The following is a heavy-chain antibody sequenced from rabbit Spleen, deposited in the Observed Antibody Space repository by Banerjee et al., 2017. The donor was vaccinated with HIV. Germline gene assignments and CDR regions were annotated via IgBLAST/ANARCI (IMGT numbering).Heavy chain of an antibody. CDR3: ARDLVGVIGWNFYL. CDR1: GFDFSNYY. Sequence: LEESGGGLVQPGGSLTLSCKASGFDFSNYYMTWVRQAPGKGLEWIGLIEPIFGTTKYANWVNGRFTISSHNAQNTVFLQMTSLTAADTATYFCARDLVGVIGWNFYLWGQGTLVTVS. V-gene: IGHV1S47*01. J-gene: IGHJ4*01. CDR2: IEPIFGTT. D-gene: IGHD5-1*01.